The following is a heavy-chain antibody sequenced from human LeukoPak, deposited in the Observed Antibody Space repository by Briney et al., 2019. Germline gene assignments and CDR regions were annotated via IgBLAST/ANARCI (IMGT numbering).Heavy chain of an antibody. J-gene: IGHJ4*02. V-gene: IGHV3-15*07. Sequence: GGSLRLSCAASGFTFSNAWMNWVRQSPGKGLEWVGRIEPNSDDGTTDYAAPVKGRITISRDDSKNTLFLQMNSLKNEDTAVYYCTTYTFGSPYWGQGTLVTVSS. CDR2: IEPNSDDGTT. CDR3: TTYTFGSPY. CDR1: GFTFSNAW. D-gene: IGHD3-10*01.